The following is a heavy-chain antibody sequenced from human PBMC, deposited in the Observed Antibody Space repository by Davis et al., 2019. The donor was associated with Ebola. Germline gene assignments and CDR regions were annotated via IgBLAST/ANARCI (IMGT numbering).Heavy chain of an antibody. CDR3: ARDLGLTRSGWFDP. CDR1: GGSISSYY. D-gene: IGHD5-18*01. Sequence: PSETLSLTCTVSGGSISSYYWSWIRQPPGKGLEWIGYIYYSGSTNYNPSLKSRVTISVDTSKNQFSLKLSSVTAADTAVYYCARDLGLTRSGWFDPWGQGTLVTVSS. CDR2: IYYSGST. J-gene: IGHJ5*02. V-gene: IGHV4-59*01.